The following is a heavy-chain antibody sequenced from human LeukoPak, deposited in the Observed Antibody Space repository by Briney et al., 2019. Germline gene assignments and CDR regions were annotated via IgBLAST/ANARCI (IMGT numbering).Heavy chain of an antibody. CDR2: IIPIFGTA. D-gene: IGHD6-19*01. J-gene: IGHJ5*02. Sequence: ASVKVSCKASGGTFSSYVISWVRQARGQGLEWMGGIIPIFGTANYAQKFQGRVTITTDESTSTDYMELSSLRAEDTAVYYCPHRPGYSSGWYYWFHPWGQGTLVSVSS. CDR3: PHRPGYSSGWYYWFHP. CDR1: GGTFSSYV. V-gene: IGHV1-69*05.